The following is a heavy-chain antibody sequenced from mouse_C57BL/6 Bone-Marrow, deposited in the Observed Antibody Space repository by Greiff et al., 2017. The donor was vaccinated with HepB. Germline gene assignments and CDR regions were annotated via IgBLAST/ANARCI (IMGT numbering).Heavy chain of an antibody. CDR1: GYSITSGYY. J-gene: IGHJ3*01. CDR2: ISYDGSN. Sequence: EVQVVESGPGLVKPSQSLSLTCSVTGYSITSGYYWNWIRQFPGNKLEWMGYISYDGSNNYNPSLKNRISITRDTSKNQFFLKLNSVTTEDTATYYCARDTPGFAYWGQGTLVTVSA. V-gene: IGHV3-6*01. CDR3: ARDTPGFAY.